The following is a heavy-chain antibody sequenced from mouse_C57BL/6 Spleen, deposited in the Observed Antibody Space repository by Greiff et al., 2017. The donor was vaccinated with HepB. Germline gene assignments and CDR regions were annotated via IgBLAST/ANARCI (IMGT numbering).Heavy chain of an antibody. V-gene: IGHV1-4*01. CDR2: INPSSGYT. CDR1: GYTFTSYT. J-gene: IGHJ2*01. CDR3: ARDYYGSSLDY. D-gene: IGHD1-1*01. Sequence: VQLQESGAELARPGASVKMSCKASGYTFTSYTMHWVKQRPGQGLEWIGYINPSSGYTKYNQKFKDKATLTADKSSSTAYMQLSSLTSEDSAVYYCARDYYGSSLDYWGQGTTLTVSS.